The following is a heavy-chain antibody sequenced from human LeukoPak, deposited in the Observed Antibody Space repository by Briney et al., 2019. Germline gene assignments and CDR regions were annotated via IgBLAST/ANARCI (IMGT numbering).Heavy chain of an antibody. J-gene: IGHJ4*02. CDR2: IKEDGIEK. V-gene: IGHV3-7*01. Sequence: GGSLRLSCAASGFTFNNFSMNWVRQAPGKGLEWLANIKEDGIEKHYLDSVNGRFTISRDSAKNSLYLQMSSLRVEDTAVYYCAISYGSGRSHYWGQGTLVSVSS. CDR3: AISYGSGRSHY. D-gene: IGHD3-10*01. CDR1: GFTFNNFS.